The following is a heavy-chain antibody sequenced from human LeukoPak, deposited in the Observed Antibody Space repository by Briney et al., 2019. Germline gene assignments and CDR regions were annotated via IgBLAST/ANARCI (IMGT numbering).Heavy chain of an antibody. Sequence: HPGGSLRLSCAASGFTFSSYGMHWVRQAPGKGLEWVAFIRYDGSNKYYADSVKGRFTISRDNSKNTLYLQMNSLRAEDTAVYYCAKDLYYDFWSGYFDYWGPGTLVTVSS. CDR3: AKDLYYDFWSGYFDY. CDR2: IRYDGSNK. D-gene: IGHD3-3*01. CDR1: GFTFSSYG. J-gene: IGHJ4*02. V-gene: IGHV3-30*02.